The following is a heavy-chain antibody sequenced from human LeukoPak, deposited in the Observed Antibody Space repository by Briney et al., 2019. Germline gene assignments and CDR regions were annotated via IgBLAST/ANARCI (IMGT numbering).Heavy chain of an antibody. Sequence: PGGSLRLSCAASGFTFSSDAMSWVRQAPGKGLEWVSAISGSGGSTYYANSVKGRFTIARDNSKNTLYLQMNSLRAEDTAVYYCAKGGKMGGYWGQGTLVTVSS. CDR1: GFTFSSDA. D-gene: IGHD6-13*01. CDR2: ISGSGGST. CDR3: AKGGKMGGY. J-gene: IGHJ4*02. V-gene: IGHV3-23*01.